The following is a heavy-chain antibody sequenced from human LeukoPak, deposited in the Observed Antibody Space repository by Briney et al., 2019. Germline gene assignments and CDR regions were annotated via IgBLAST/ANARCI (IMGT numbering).Heavy chain of an antibody. Sequence: PSETLSLTCTVSGYSISSGYYWGWIRPPPGKGLEWTGSIDHSGSTYYNPSLKSRVTISVDTSKNQFSLKLSSVTAADTAVYYCAREASSSSSWYSGWFDPWGQGTLVTVSS. CDR2: IDHSGST. CDR1: GYSISSGYY. J-gene: IGHJ5*02. V-gene: IGHV4-38-2*02. D-gene: IGHD6-13*01. CDR3: AREASSSSSWYSGWFDP.